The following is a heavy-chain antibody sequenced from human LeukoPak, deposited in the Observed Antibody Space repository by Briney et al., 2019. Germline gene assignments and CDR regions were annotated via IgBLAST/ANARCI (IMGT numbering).Heavy chain of an antibody. CDR1: AGSISNTNYY. V-gene: IGHV4-39*07. CDR3: AREEYSSDWYGHDS. D-gene: IGHD6-13*01. Sequence: PSETLSLTCTVSAGSISNTNYYWAWIRQPPGRGLEWIGSIYYTGTTFDNPSLKSRVTLSVDTSKNQFSLRLTSVTAADTAFYYCAREEYSSDWYGHDSWGQGTLVTVSS. J-gene: IGHJ4*02. CDR2: IYYTGTT.